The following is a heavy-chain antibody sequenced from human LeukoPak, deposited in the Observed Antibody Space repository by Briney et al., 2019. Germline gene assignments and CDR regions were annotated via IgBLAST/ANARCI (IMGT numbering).Heavy chain of an antibody. Sequence: PSETLSLTCTVSGGSISSYYWSWIRQPPGKGLEWIGYIYCSGSTNYNPSLKSRVTISVDTSKNQFSLKLSSVTAADTAVYYCARVDANWFDPWGQGTLVTVSS. J-gene: IGHJ5*02. V-gene: IGHV4-59*01. CDR1: GGSISSYY. CDR2: IYCSGST. CDR3: ARVDANWFDP.